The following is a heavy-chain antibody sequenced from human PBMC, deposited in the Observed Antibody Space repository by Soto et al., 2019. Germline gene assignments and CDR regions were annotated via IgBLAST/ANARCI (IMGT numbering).Heavy chain of an antibody. CDR1: GYTFTGYY. D-gene: IGHD4-17*01. CDR3: AGRLAVTTDTNAFDI. Sequence: ASVKVSCKASGYTFTGYYMHWVRQAPGQGLEWMGWINPNSGGTNYAQKFQGWVTMTRDTSISTAYMELSRLRSDDTAVYYCAGRLAVTTDTNAFDIWGQGTMVTVSS. V-gene: IGHV1-2*04. J-gene: IGHJ3*02. CDR2: INPNSGGT.